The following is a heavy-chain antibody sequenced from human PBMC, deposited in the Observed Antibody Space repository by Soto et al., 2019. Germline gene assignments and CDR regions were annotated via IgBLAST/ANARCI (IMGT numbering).Heavy chain of an antibody. J-gene: IGHJ4*02. CDR1: GGSFSGYY. CDR3: ARGAKDIVVVPAAIYFDY. Sequence: SETLSLTCAVYGGSFSGYYWSWIRQPPGKGLEWIGEINHSGSTNYNPSLKSRVTISVDTSKNQFSLKLSSVTAADTAVYYCARGAKDIVVVPAAIYFDYWGQGTLVTVSS. D-gene: IGHD2-2*02. CDR2: INHSGST. V-gene: IGHV4-34*01.